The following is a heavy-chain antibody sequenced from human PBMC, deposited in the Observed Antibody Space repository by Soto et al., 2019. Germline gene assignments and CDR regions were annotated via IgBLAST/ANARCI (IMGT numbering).Heavy chain of an antibody. CDR1: GFTFSSHA. J-gene: IGHJ3*02. Sequence: PEGSLRLSCAASGFTFSSHAMHWVRQAPGKGLEWVAVISYDGSKIYYADSVKGRFTISRDNSKNTLYLQVNSLTAEDTAVYFCARDGEDVLRNIPGDAFDIWGQGTMVTVSS. D-gene: IGHD3-3*01. CDR3: ARDGEDVLRNIPGDAFDI. V-gene: IGHV3-30-3*01. CDR2: ISYDGSKI.